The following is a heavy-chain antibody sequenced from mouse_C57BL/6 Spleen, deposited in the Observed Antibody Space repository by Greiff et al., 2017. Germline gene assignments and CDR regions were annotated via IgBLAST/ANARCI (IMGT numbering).Heavy chain of an antibody. CDR1: GYAFTNYL. D-gene: IGHD2-1*01. J-gene: IGHJ2*01. V-gene: IGHV1-54*01. CDR2: INPGSGGT. Sequence: QVQLKESGAELVRPGTSVKVSCKASGYAFTNYLIEWVKQRPGQGLEWIGVINPGSGGTNYNEKFKGKATLTADKSSSTAYMQLSSLTSEDSAVYFCAILLWYLDYWGQGTTLTVSS. CDR3: AILLWYLDY.